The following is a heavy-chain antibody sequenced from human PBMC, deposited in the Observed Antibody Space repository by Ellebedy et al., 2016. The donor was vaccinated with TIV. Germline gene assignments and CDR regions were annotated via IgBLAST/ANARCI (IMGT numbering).Heavy chain of an antibody. V-gene: IGHV4-39*01. Sequence: SETLSLXXTVSGGSISSSSYYWGWIRQPPGKGLEWIGSIYYSGSTYYNPSLKSRVTISVDTSKNQFSLKLSSVTAADTAVYYCARQESIAARTLDFDYWGQGTLVTVSS. J-gene: IGHJ4*02. CDR2: IYYSGST. CDR3: ARQESIAARTLDFDY. CDR1: GGSISSSSYY. D-gene: IGHD6-6*01.